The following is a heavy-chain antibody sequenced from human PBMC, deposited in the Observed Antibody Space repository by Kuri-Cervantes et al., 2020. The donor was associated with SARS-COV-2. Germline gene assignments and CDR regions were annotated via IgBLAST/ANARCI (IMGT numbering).Heavy chain of an antibody. D-gene: IGHD6-19*01. Sequence: GESLKISCAASGLTFSSYGMHWVRQAPGKGLEWVAVISYDGSNKYYADSVKGRFTISRDNSKNTLYLQMNSLRAEDTAVYYCARELGSSGWNDAFDIWGQGTMVTVSS. J-gene: IGHJ3*02. CDR1: GLTFSSYG. CDR3: ARELGSSGWNDAFDI. CDR2: ISYDGSNK. V-gene: IGHV3-30*03.